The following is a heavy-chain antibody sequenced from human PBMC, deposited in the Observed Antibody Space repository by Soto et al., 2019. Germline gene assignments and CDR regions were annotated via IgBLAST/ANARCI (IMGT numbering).Heavy chain of an antibody. Sequence: QVQLVQSGAEVKKPGASVKVSCKASGYTFTNFGIRWVRQAPGQGLEWMGWISAYNGNTNYAHNFQGRVTMTTDTSTSTAYLELRSLSSDDTAVYYCARGWTPIAYWGQGTLVSVSS. CDR3: ARGWTPIAY. V-gene: IGHV1-18*01. CDR1: GYTFTNFG. J-gene: IGHJ4*02. D-gene: IGHD2-15*01. CDR2: ISAYNGNT.